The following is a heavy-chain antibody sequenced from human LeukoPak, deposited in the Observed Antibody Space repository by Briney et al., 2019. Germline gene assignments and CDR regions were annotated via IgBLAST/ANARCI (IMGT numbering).Heavy chain of an antibody. V-gene: IGHV4-39*01. D-gene: IGHD6-6*01. CDR3: ARQGDSSSPDRPLDY. CDR2: IYYSGST. J-gene: IGHJ4*02. Sequence: SETLSLTCTVSGGSVSSYYWGWIRQPPGKGLEWIGSIYYSGSTYYNPSLKSRVTISVDTSKNQFSLKLSSVTAADTAVYYCARQGDSSSPDRPLDYWAREPWSPSPQ. CDR1: GGSVSSYY.